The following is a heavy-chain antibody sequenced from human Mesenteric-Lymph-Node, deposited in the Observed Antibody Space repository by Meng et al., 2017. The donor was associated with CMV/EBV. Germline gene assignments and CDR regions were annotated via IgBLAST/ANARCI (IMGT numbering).Heavy chain of an antibody. CDR1: GYTFTAHY. CDR3: ARGATGGSSWYSPNYYYYYGMDV. V-gene: IGHV1-2*02. J-gene: IGHJ6*02. D-gene: IGHD6-13*01. Sequence: ASVKVSCKASGYTFTAHYMHWVRQAPGQGLEWMGWINANTGDTKYAQKFQGRVTITRNTSISTAYMELSSLRSEDTAVYYCARGATGGSSWYSPNYYYYYGMDVWGQGTTVTVSS. CDR2: INANTGDT.